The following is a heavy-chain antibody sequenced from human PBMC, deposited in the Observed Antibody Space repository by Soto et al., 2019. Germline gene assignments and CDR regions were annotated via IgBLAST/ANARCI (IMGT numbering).Heavy chain of an antibody. D-gene: IGHD3-10*01. J-gene: IGHJ6*02. CDR1: GGSISSSSYY. Sequence: PSLTCTVSGGSISSSSYYWGWIRQPPGKGLEWIGSIYYSGSTYYNPSLKSRVTISVDTSKNQFSLKLSSVTAADTAVYYCARQITMVRGVITDYYYYGMDVWGQGTTVTVSS. CDR3: ARQITMVRGVITDYYYYGMDV. V-gene: IGHV4-39*01. CDR2: IYYSGST.